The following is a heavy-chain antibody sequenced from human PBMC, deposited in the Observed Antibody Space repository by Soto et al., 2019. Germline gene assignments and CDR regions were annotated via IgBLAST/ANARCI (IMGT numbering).Heavy chain of an antibody. D-gene: IGHD3-10*01. CDR2: NIPIFGTA. Sequence: QVQLVQSGAAVKKPGSSVKVSCKASGGTFSSYAISWVRQAPGQGLEWMGGNIPIFGTANYAQKFQASVKITADESTSRAYMELGSLTAEETAVYYCARVYAVVRGVSGYGMDGWGRGTTVTVSS. CDR3: ARVYAVVRGVSGYGMDG. CDR1: GGTFSSYA. V-gene: IGHV1-69*01. J-gene: IGHJ6*02.